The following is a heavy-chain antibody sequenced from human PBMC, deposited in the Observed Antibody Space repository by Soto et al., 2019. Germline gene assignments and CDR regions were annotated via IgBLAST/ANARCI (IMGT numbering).Heavy chain of an antibody. D-gene: IGHD2-21*01. CDR2: IYWDDDK. CDR1: GFSLSTTGVG. Sequence: QITLKESGPTLVKPTQTLTLTCTFSGFSLSTTGVGVGWIRQPPGKALEWLALIYWDDDKRYNPSLKSRLTITKDTSKHQVVLTMTNMDPVDTATYYCVQSRCGGDCLQSYSSHSYYGLDVWDQGTTVTVSS. CDR3: VQSRCGGDCLQSYSSHSYYGLDV. J-gene: IGHJ6*02. V-gene: IGHV2-5*02.